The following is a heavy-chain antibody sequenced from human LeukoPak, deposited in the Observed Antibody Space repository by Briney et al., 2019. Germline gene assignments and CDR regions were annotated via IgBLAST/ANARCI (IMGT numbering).Heavy chain of an antibody. CDR1: GFTFSSYS. V-gene: IGHV3-48*04. Sequence: GGSLRLSCAASGFTFSSYSMNWVRQAPGKGLEWVSYISSSSSTIYYADSVKGRFTISRDNAKNSLYLQMNSLRAEDTAVYYCARSSSGWHSDYWGQGTLATVSS. CDR3: ARSSSGWHSDY. CDR2: ISSSSSTI. D-gene: IGHD6-19*01. J-gene: IGHJ4*02.